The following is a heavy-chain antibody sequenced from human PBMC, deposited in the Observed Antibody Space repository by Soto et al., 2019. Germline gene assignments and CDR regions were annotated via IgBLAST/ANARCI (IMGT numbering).Heavy chain of an antibody. Sequence: GGSLRLSCAASGFTFTRYSMNWVRQAPGKGLEWVAVMSPGGNSQYYADSVKGRFTISRDTSKSTLYLQMTSLRPEDTAVYYCASGAAFYYDTSRYWGQGTLVTVSS. CDR3: ASGAAFYYDTSRY. V-gene: IGHV3-30*03. J-gene: IGHJ4*02. CDR1: GFTFTRYS. D-gene: IGHD3-22*01. CDR2: MSPGGNSQ.